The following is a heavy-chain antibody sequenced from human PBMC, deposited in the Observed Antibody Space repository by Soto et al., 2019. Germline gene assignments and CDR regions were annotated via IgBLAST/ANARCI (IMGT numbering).Heavy chain of an antibody. V-gene: IGHV1-69*13. D-gene: IGHD3-22*01. CDR1: GGTFSRYT. J-gene: IGHJ4*02. CDR2: ITPMFGTP. Sequence: SVKVSCNASGGTFSRYTITWVRQAPGQGLEWMGGITPMFGTPNYAQKFQGRVTITADESTSTAYMELSSLRSEDTAMYYCARDGTLYDSSAYYYLYWGQGTLVTVSS. CDR3: ARDGTLYDSSAYYYLY.